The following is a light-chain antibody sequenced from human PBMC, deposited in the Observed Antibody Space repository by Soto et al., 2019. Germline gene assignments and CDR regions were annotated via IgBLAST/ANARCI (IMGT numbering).Light chain of an antibody. CDR1: QAISSY. J-gene: IGKJ1*01. V-gene: IGKV1-9*01. Sequence: DIQLTQSPSFLSASVEDRVTITCRASQAISSYLAWFQQRPGKAPKVLIYAASTLQSGVPSRFSGSGSGTEFTLTISSLQPEDVGTSFCQELNSYPWSFGQGTKVEIK. CDR3: QELNSYPWS. CDR2: AAS.